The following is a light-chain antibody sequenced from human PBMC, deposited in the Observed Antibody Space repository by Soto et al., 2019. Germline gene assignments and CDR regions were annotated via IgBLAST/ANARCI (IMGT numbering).Light chain of an antibody. V-gene: IGLV2-8*01. CDR1: SSDVGGYNY. CDR2: EVS. Sequence: QSALTQPPSASGSPGQSVAISCTGTSSDVGGYNYVSWYQQHPGKAPTLMIYEVSQRPSGVPDRFSGSKSGNTASLTVSGLQAEDEDDYYCSSYAGSNTYVFGTGTKLTVL. CDR3: SSYAGSNTYV. J-gene: IGLJ1*01.